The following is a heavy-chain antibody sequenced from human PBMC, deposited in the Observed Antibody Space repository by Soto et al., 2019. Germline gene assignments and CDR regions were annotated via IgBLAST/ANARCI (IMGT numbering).Heavy chain of an antibody. J-gene: IGHJ4*01. D-gene: IGHD2-2*01. V-gene: IGHV4-4*02. CDR3: PRLPVVSPREYFFDF. CDR1: GVSISRGNW. CDR2: IFHSGST. Sequence: PSETLSLTCAVSGVSISRGNWWTWVRQSPGKGLEWIGEIFHSGSTNYNPSLESRVTMSVDKSKNHFSLTLTSVTAADTAVYYCPRLPVVSPREYFFDFWGHGXLVTVPS.